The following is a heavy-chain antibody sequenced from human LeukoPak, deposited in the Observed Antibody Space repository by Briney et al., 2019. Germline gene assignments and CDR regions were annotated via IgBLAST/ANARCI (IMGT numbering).Heavy chain of an antibody. CDR1: GFTFSSYG. CDR2: IWYDGSNK. D-gene: IGHD1-1*01. Sequence: GGSLRLSCAASGFTFSSYGMHWVRQAPGRGLEWVAVIWYDGSNKYYADSVKGRFTISRDNSKNTLYLQMNSLRAEDTAVYYCARGTSGGYEGDYWSQGTLVTVSS. V-gene: IGHV3-33*01. CDR3: ARGTSGGYEGDY. J-gene: IGHJ4*02.